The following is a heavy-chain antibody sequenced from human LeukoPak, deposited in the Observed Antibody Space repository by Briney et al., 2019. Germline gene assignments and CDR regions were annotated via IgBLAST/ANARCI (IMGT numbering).Heavy chain of an antibody. J-gene: IGHJ1*01. CDR2: INHSGST. D-gene: IGHD3-10*01. CDR3: ARGRSLRYFQH. CDR1: GGSFSGYY. Sequence: SQTRSLACAVDGGSFSGYYWSWISQPAGKGLEWIGEINHSGSTNYNPSLKSRVTISVDTSKNQFSLKLSSVTAADTAVYYSARGRSLRYFQHWDQGTLVTVSS. V-gene: IGHV4-34*01.